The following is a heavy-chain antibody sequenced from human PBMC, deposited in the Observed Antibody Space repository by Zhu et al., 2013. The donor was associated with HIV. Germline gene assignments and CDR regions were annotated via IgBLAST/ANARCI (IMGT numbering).Heavy chain of an antibody. V-gene: IGHV1-18*01. D-gene: IGHD1-26*01. J-gene: IGHJ4*02. Sequence: QVQLVQSGAEVKKPGASVKVSCKASGYTFTSYGISWVRQAPRQGLEWMGWISAYNGNTNYAQKLQGRVTMTTDTSTSTAYMELRSLRSDDTAVYYCARDEGLVGATEEVGFDYWGQGTLVTVSS. CDR2: ISAYNGNT. CDR1: GYTFTSYG. CDR3: ARDEGLVGATEEVGFDY.